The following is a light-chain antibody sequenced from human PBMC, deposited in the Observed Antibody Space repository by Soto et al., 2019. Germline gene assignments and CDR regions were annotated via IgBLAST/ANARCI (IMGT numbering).Light chain of an antibody. CDR1: NSEIGGYNY. Sequence: QSVLTQPPSASGAPGQSVTISCTGTNSEIGGYNYVSWYQQHPGKAPKLMIFEVSKRPSGVPDRFSGSKSGNTASLTVSGLQAEDEADYYCSSFAGSNNFGVFGTGTKVTVL. V-gene: IGLV2-8*01. CDR2: EVS. CDR3: SSFAGSNNFGV. J-gene: IGLJ1*01.